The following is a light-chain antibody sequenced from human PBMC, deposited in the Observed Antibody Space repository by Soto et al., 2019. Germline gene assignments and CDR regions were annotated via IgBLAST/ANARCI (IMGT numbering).Light chain of an antibody. Sequence: QSVLTQPPSASGSPGQSVTISCAGTSSDVGGYNYVSWYQQHPGKAPKLMIYEINKRPSGVPDRFSGSKSGNTASLTVSGLQAEDEADYYCSSYAASNNFGVFGRGTKLTVL. CDR1: SSDVGGYNY. J-gene: IGLJ1*01. V-gene: IGLV2-8*01. CDR2: EIN. CDR3: SSYAASNNFGV.